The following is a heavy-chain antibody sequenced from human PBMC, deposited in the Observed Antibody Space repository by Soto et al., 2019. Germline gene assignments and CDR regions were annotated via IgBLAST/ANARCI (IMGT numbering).Heavy chain of an antibody. D-gene: IGHD1-26*01. CDR2: INPNSGGT. Sequence: ASVKVSCKASGYTFTGYYMHWVRQAPGQGLEWMGWINPNSGGTNYAQKFQGWVTMTRDTSISPAYMELSRLRSDDSVVYYCASLGGIVGATSEDAFDIWGQGTMVTVSS. V-gene: IGHV1-2*04. CDR1: GYTFTGYY. CDR3: ASLGGIVGATSEDAFDI. J-gene: IGHJ3*02.